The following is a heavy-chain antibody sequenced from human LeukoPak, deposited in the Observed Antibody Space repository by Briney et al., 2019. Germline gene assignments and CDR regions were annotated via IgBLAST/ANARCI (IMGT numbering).Heavy chain of an antibody. CDR1: GFTFSSYG. Sequence: GGSLRLSCAASGFTFSSYGMHWVRQAPGKGLEWVAVIRYDGSNKYYADSVKGRFTISRDNSKNTLYLQMNSLRAEDTAVYYCALLYYDILTGSRDAFDIWGQGTMVTVSS. J-gene: IGHJ3*02. CDR2: IRYDGSNK. CDR3: ALLYYDILTGSRDAFDI. D-gene: IGHD3-9*01. V-gene: IGHV3-33*01.